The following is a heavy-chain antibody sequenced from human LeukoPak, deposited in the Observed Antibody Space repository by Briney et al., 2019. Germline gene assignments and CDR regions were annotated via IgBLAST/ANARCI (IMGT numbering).Heavy chain of an antibody. J-gene: IGHJ3*01. CDR3: ARVRNSDNWWGPFDF. CDR2: IRPSNGNT. D-gene: IGHD1-1*01. V-gene: IGHV1-18*01. Sequence: ASVSVSCTAFGYTFGTFSIRWVCHAPGQRLERGGGIRPSNGNTNYAQGVQGRVTMTTATSRSNAYMELRSLRSADTAVYYCARVRNSDNWWGPFDFWGQGTMVTVS. CDR1: GYTFGTFS.